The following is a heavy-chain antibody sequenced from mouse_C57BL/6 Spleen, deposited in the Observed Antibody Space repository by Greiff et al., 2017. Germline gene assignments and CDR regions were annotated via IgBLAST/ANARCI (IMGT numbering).Heavy chain of an antibody. D-gene: IGHD2-5*01. CDR3: ARRYYSNYEGYFDV. J-gene: IGHJ1*03. CDR2: IDPSDSYT. CDR1: GYTFTSYW. Sequence: VQLQQSGAELVMPGASVKLSCKASGYTFTSYWMHWVKQRPGQGLEWIGEIDPSDSYTNYNQKFKGKSTLTVDKSSSTAYMQLSSLTSEDSAVYYCARRYYSNYEGYFDVWGTGTTVTVSS. V-gene: IGHV1-69*01.